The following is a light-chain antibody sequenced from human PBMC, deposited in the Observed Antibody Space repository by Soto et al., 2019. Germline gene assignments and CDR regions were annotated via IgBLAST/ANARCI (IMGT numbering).Light chain of an antibody. J-gene: IGKJ4*01. CDR2: GAS. CDR1: QSVSASY. CDR3: QQYGSSPPIA. Sequence: EIVLTQSPGTLSLSPGGSATLSCRASQSVSASYLAWYQQKPGQAPRLLIYGASSRATGIPDRFSGSGSGTDFTLIISRLEPEDSAVNYCQQYGSSPPIALGGGTKVEIK. V-gene: IGKV3-20*01.